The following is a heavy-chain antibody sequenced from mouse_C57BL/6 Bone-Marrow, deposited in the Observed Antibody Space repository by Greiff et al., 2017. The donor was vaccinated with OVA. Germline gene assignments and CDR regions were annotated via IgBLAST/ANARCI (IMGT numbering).Heavy chain of an antibody. V-gene: IGHV1-80*01. Sequence: QVQLQQSGAELVKPGASVKISCKASGYAFSSYWMNWVKQRPGKGLEWIGQIYPGDGDTNYNGKFKGKATLTADKSSSTAYMQLSSLTSEDSAGYFCARSGDYGSSSWYFDVWGTGTTVTVSS. CDR1: GYAFSSYW. CDR2: IYPGDGDT. J-gene: IGHJ1*03. D-gene: IGHD1-1*01. CDR3: ARSGDYGSSSWYFDV.